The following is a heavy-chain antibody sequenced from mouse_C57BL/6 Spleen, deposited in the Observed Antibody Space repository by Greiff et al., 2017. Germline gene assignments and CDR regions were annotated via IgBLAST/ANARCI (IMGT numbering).Heavy chain of an antibody. J-gene: IGHJ2*01. V-gene: IGHV1-56*01. CDR2: IFPGSVST. D-gene: IGHD2-3*01. Sequence: VQLQQSGPELVRPGASVKISCKAPGYTFTSHWMQWVRQRPGQGLEWIGEIFPGSVSTYYNEKFKGKATLTVDTSSSPAYMPLSSLTSEDSAVYFGARSSIIYDGYYVYFDYWGQGTTLTVSS. CDR3: ARSSIIYDGYYVYFDY. CDR1: GYTFTSHW.